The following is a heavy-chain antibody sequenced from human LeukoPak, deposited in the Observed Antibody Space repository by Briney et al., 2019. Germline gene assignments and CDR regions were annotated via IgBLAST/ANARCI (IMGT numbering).Heavy chain of an antibody. CDR2: IYNSGST. Sequence: SETLSLTCTVSGGSISSYYWSWIRQPPGKGLEWIGNIYNSGSTNYNPSLKSRVTISVDTSKNQFSLKLSSVTAADTAVYYCARDHHYDYGRGSYRFDPWGQGTLVTVSS. CDR1: GGSISSYY. J-gene: IGHJ5*02. V-gene: IGHV4-59*01. CDR3: ARDHHYDYGRGSYRFDP. D-gene: IGHD3-16*02.